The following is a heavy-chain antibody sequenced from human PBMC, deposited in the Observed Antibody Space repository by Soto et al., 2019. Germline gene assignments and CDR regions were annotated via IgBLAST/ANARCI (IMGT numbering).Heavy chain of an antibody. D-gene: IGHD2-15*01. V-gene: IGHV3-23*01. CDR2: ISGSGGST. Sequence: EVQLLESGGGLVQPGGSLRLSCAASGFTFSSYAMSWVRQAPGKGLEWVSAISGSGGSTYYADSVKGRFTISRDNSKKKLYLQMNSLRAEDTAVYYCAKSPNSCSGGSCYSWGQGTLVTVSS. CDR3: AKSPNSCSGGSCYS. J-gene: IGHJ4*02. CDR1: GFTFSSYA.